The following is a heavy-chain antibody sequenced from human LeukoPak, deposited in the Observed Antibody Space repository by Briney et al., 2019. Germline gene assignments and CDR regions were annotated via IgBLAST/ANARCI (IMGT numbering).Heavy chain of an antibody. J-gene: IGHJ5*02. V-gene: IGHV1-69*13. CDR1: GGTFSSYA. CDR2: IIPIFGTA. Sequence: SVKVSCKASGGTFSSYAISWVRQAPGQGLEWMGGIIPIFGTANYAQKFQGRVTITADESTSTAYMELSSLRSEDTAVYYCAAGYFIAAAGTDAWFDPWGQGTLVTVSS. CDR3: AAGYFIAAAGTDAWFDP. D-gene: IGHD6-13*01.